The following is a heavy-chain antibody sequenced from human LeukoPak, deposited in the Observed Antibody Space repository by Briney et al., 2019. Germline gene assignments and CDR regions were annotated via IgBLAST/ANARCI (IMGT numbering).Heavy chain of an antibody. J-gene: IGHJ6*02. D-gene: IGHD2-21*02. V-gene: IGHV4-4*07. CDR3: ARDSEGLAYCGGDCYSYYYYYGMDV. CDR1: GGSISSDY. CDR2: IYTSGST. Sequence: SETLSLTCTVSGGSISSDYWSWIRQPDGQGLEWIGRIYTSGSTNYNPSLKSRVTMSVDTSKNQFSLKLSSVTAADTAVYYCARDSEGLAYCGGDCYSYYYYYGMDVWGQGTTVTVSS.